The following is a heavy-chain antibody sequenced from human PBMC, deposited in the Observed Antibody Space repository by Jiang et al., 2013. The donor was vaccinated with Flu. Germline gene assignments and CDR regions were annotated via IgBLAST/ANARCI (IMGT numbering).Heavy chain of an antibody. D-gene: IGHD3-10*01. V-gene: IGHV3-33*01. Sequence: VQLVESGGGVVQPGRSLRLSCAASGFTFSSYGMHWVRQAPGKGLEWVAVIWYDGSNKYYADSVKGRFTISRDNSKNTLYLQMNSLRAEDTAVYYCARESLLWFGELFGGWFDPWGQGTLVTVSS. CDR2: IWYDGSNK. CDR3: ARESLLWFGELFGGWFDP. CDR1: GFTFSSYG. J-gene: IGHJ5*02.